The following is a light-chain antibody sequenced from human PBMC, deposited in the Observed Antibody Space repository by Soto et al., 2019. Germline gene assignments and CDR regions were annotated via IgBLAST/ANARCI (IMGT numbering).Light chain of an antibody. CDR1: SSDVGVYDY. CDR3: SSYVGDNNVVV. Sequence: QSVLTQPPSASGSPGQSVTISCSGTSSDVGVYDYVSWYQQHPGKAPKLMIYEVTKRPSGVPYRFAGSKSGNTASLTVSGLQAEDEADYFCSSYVGDNNVVVFGGGTKLTVL. V-gene: IGLV2-8*01. J-gene: IGLJ2*01. CDR2: EVT.